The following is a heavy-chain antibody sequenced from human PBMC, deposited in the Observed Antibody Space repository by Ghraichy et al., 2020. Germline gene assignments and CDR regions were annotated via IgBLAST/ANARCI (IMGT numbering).Heavy chain of an antibody. Sequence: SETLSLTCTVSGGSISSSSYYWGWIRQPPGKGLEWIGSIYYSGSTYYNPSLKSRVTISVDTSKNQFSLKLSSVTAADTAVYYCARHFGDKEGLGLDVWGQGTTVTVSS. V-gene: IGHV4-39*01. J-gene: IGHJ6*02. D-gene: IGHD3-3*01. CDR1: GGSISSSSYY. CDR2: IYYSGST. CDR3: ARHFGDKEGLGLDV.